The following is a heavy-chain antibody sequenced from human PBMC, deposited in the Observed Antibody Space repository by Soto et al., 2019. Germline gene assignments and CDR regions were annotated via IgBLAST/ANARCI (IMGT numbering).Heavy chain of an antibody. CDR1: GGSISSNNW. CDR3: ARVSGIYYYGMDV. Sequence: SETLSLTCAVSGGSISSNNWWSWVRQPPGKGLDWIGEINHSGSTNYNPSLKSRVTISVDTSKNQFSLKLSSVTAADTAVYYCARVSGIYYYGMDVWGQGTTVTVSS. CDR2: INHSGST. D-gene: IGHD3-10*01. J-gene: IGHJ6*02. V-gene: IGHV4-4*02.